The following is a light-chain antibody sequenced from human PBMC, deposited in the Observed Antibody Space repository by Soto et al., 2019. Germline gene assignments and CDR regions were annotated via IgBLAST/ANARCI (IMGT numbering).Light chain of an antibody. J-gene: IGKJ1*01. CDR3: QQYKKWPLA. Sequence: EIVMTQSPATLSVSPGERATLSCRASQSVSSNVAWHQQKPGQAPRLLIYGTSTRATGIPARFSGSGSGTEFTLTISSLQSEDFAVYYCQQYKKWPLAFGQGTKVEVK. V-gene: IGKV3-15*01. CDR2: GTS. CDR1: QSVSSN.